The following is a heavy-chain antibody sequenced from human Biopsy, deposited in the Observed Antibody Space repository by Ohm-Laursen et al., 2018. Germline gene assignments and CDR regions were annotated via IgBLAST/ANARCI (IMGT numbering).Heavy chain of an antibody. J-gene: IGHJ4*02. Sequence: SLRLSCAAPGFTFSSYAMNWVRQAPGKGLDWVSSIDSSAASTFYADSVKGRFTISRDNSKNTLFLQMNSLRAADTAIYYCASDLNGDPSAFDYWGQGTPVTVSS. CDR1: GFTFSSYA. CDR3: ASDLNGDPSAFDY. D-gene: IGHD2-8*01. CDR2: IDSSAAST. V-gene: IGHV3-23*01.